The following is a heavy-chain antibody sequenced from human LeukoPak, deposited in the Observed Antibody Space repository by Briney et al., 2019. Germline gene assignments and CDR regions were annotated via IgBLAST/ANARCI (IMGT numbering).Heavy chain of an antibody. CDR1: GGSISSYY. V-gene: IGHV4-4*07. D-gene: IGHD2-15*01. J-gene: IGHJ3*02. CDR3: ARDTYCSGGSCYSYAFDI. CDR2: IYTSGST. Sequence: PSETLSLTCTVSGGSISSYYWSWIRQPAGKGLEWIGRIYTSGSTNYNPSLKSRVTRSVDTSKNQFSLKLGSVTAADMAVYYCARDTYCSGGSCYSYAFDIWGQGTMVTVSS.